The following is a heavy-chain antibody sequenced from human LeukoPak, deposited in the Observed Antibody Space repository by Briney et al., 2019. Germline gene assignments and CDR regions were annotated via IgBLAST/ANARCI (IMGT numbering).Heavy chain of an antibody. V-gene: IGHV4-4*02. CDR2: IYHSGST. D-gene: IGHD3-16*01. Sequence: SGTLSLTCAVSGAPISSNNWWWSWVRQPPGKGLEWIGEIYHSGSTNYNPSLKSRVTISVDTSKNQFSLKLSSVTAADTAVYYCARDRGGYYFDYWGQGTLVTVSS. CDR3: ARDRGGYYFDY. J-gene: IGHJ4*02. CDR1: GAPISSNNW.